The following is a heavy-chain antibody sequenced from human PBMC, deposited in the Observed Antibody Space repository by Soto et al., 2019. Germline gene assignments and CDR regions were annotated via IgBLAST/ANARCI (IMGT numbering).Heavy chain of an antibody. V-gene: IGHV4-34*01. CDR2: INHSGST. CDR3: ARVCGSGWYYYYYGMDV. J-gene: IGHJ6*02. CDR1: AGSFSGYY. D-gene: IGHD6-25*01. Sequence: SEALSRTCVVFAGSFSGYYWSWIRQPPGKGLEWIGEINHSGSTNYNPSLKSRVTISVDTSKNQFSLKLSSVTAADTAVYYCARVCGSGWYYYYYGMDVCGEGTTVTVSS.